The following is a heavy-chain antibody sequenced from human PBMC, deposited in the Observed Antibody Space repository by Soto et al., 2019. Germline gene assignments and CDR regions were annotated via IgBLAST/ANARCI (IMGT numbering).Heavy chain of an antibody. CDR2: INHRGST. J-gene: IGHJ5*02. CDR3: ARDGFCTSTTCRVGNWFDP. Sequence: QVQLQQWGAGLLKPSETLSLTCVVYGGSFSGYYWSWIRQSPGKGLEWIGGINHRGSTNYNPSLESRVTISVDTSKNQFYLKLPSVTAADTAMYYCARDGFCTSTTCRVGNWFDPWGQGTLVTVSS. CDR1: GGSFSGYY. D-gene: IGHD2-2*01. V-gene: IGHV4-34*01.